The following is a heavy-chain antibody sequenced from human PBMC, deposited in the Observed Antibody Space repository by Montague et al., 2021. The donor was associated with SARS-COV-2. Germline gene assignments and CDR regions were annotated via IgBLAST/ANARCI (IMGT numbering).Heavy chain of an antibody. CDR1: GGSLSTYS. CDR2: IHHGGST. D-gene: IGHD3-10*01. V-gene: IGHV4-34*01. CDR3: ARLGDGVVPSPILGVGPHYSYYYMDV. J-gene: IGHJ6*03. Sequence: SETLSLTCAVHGGSLSTYSWNWIRQPPGKGLEWIGEIHHGGSTNYNPSLKSRVTISADTSKNQFSLKLTSVAAADTAVYYCARLGDGVVPSPILGVGPHYSYYYMDVWGKGTTVTVSS.